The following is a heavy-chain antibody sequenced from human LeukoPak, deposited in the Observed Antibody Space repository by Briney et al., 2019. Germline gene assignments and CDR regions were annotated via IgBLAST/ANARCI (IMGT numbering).Heavy chain of an antibody. V-gene: IGHV4-59*08. CDR3: ARLYYDYVWGSYRLYYFDY. CDR2: IYYSGST. Sequence: SETLSLTCAVYGGSFSGYYWSWIRQPPGKGLEWIGYIYYSGSTNYNPSLKSRVTISVDTSKNQFSLKLSSVTAADTAVYYCARLYYDYVWGSYRLYYFDYWGQGTLVTVSS. D-gene: IGHD3-16*02. CDR1: GGSFSGYY. J-gene: IGHJ4*02.